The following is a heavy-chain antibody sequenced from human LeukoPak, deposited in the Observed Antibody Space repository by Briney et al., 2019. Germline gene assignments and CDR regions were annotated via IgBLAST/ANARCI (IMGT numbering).Heavy chain of an antibody. CDR1: GFTSSSYW. D-gene: IGHD6-19*01. CDR3: ARDRGSSGWYDFDC. J-gene: IGHJ4*02. Sequence: GGSLRLSCAASGFTSSSYWMSWVRQAPGKGLEWVANIKQDGSEKYYVDSVKGRFTISRDNAKNSLYLQMNSLRAEDTAVYYCARDRGSSGWYDFDCWGQGTLVTASS. CDR2: IKQDGSEK. V-gene: IGHV3-7*01.